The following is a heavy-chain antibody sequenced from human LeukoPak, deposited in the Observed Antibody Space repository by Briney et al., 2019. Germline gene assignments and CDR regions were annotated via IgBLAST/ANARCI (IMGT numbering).Heavy chain of an antibody. CDR1: GGSISSYY. J-gene: IGHJ6*02. CDR2: IYYSGST. Sequence: SETLSLTCTVSGGSISSYYWSWLRQPPGKGLEWIGYIYYSGSTNYNPSLKSRVTISVDTSKNQFSLKLSSVTAADTAVYYCARGWIQLWLPPYGMDVWGQGTTVTVSS. V-gene: IGHV4-59*08. D-gene: IGHD5-18*01. CDR3: ARGWIQLWLPPYGMDV.